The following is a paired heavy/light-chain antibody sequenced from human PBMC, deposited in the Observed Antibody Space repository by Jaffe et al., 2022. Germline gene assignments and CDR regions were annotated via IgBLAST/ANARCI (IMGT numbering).Heavy chain of an antibody. CDR2: ISAYNGNT. D-gene: IGHD3-3*01. V-gene: IGHV1-18*01. CDR1: GYTFTSYG. CDR3: AREGVYDFWGRDYYYYMDV. J-gene: IGHJ6*03. Sequence: QVQLVQSGAEVKKPGASVKVSCKASGYTFTSYGISWVRQAPGQGLEWMGWISAYNGNTNYAQKLQGRVTMTTDTSTSTAYMELRSLRSDDTAVYYCAREGVYDFWGRDYYYYMDVWGKGTTVTVSS.
Light chain of an antibody. Sequence: DIQMTQSPSSLSASVGDRVTITCRASQSISSYLNWYQQKPGKAPKLLIYAASSLQSGVPSRFSGSGSGTDFTLTISSLQPEDFATYYCQQSYSTPPTFGPGTKVDIK. CDR1: QSISSY. V-gene: IGKV1-39*01. J-gene: IGKJ3*01. CDR2: AAS. CDR3: QQSYSTPPT.